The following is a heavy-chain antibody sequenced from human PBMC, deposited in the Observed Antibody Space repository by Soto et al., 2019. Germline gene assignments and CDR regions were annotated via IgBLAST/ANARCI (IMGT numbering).Heavy chain of an antibody. J-gene: IGHJ6*02. D-gene: IGHD2-15*01. V-gene: IGHV2-5*02. CDR3: AHVLVVVANYGMDV. Sequence: QITLKESGPTLVKPTQTLTLTCTFSGFSLSTSGVGVGWIRQPPGKALEWLALIYWDDDKRYSPSLTSRLTSTKDTSKNQVHLTMTNMDPVDTATYYCAHVLVVVANYGMDVWGQGTTVTVSS. CDR2: IYWDDDK. CDR1: GFSLSTSGVG.